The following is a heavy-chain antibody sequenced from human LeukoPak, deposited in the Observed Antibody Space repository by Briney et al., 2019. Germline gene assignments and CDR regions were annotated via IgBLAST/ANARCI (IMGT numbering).Heavy chain of an antibody. Sequence: TGGSLRLSCAASGFTFSTYAVNWVRQAPGKGLEWVSAITGSGGATYYADSVKGRFTISRDNAKNSLYLQMNSLRAEDTAVHYCARGYSYGYSHWGQGTLVTVSS. D-gene: IGHD5-18*01. CDR2: ITGSGGAT. CDR1: GFTFSTYA. J-gene: IGHJ4*02. V-gene: IGHV3-23*01. CDR3: ARGYSYGYSH.